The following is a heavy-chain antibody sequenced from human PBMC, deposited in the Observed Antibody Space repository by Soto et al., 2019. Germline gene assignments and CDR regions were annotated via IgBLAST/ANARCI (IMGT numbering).Heavy chain of an antibody. V-gene: IGHV3-30*03. J-gene: IGHJ5*02. CDR1: GFTFSNYG. CDR3: AGGKNWFDP. Sequence: PGGPLRLSWAASGFTFSNYGMHWVRQAPGKGLEWVAVISYGGTNKDYADSVKGRFTVSRDNAKNSLYLQVNSLRAEDAAVYYCAGGKNWFDPWGQGTQVTVSS. CDR2: ISYGGTNK.